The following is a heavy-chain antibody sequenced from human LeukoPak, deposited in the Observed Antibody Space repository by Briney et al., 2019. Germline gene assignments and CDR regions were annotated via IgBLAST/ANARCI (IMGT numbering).Heavy chain of an antibody. CDR2: IYTSGST. CDR1: GGSISSYY. D-gene: IGHD6-6*01. J-gene: IGHJ6*03. Sequence: PSETLSLTCTVSGGSISSYYWSWIRQPAGKGLEWIGRIYTSGSTNYNPSLKSRVTMSVDTSKNQFSLKLSSVTAADTAVYYCARGTGEYSSSSDYYYYYMDVWGKGTTVTVSS. V-gene: IGHV4-4*07. CDR3: ARGTGEYSSSSDYYYYYMDV.